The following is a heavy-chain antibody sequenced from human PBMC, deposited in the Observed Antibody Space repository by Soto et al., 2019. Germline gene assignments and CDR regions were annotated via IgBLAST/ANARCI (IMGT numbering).Heavy chain of an antibody. Sequence: SVKVSCKASGGTLCSDTFRWVRQAPGQGLEWMGRVIPNLGVTNYAKKFQGRFTIVVDTSTCTAYMEVNSLRYEDTAVYYCARDKGYCSDTSCRDFDDRCQGTPVIV. CDR1: GGTLCSDT. CDR3: ARDKGYCSDTSCRDFDD. J-gene: IGHJ4*02. D-gene: IGHD2-15*01. CDR2: VIPNLGVT. V-gene: IGHV1-69*04.